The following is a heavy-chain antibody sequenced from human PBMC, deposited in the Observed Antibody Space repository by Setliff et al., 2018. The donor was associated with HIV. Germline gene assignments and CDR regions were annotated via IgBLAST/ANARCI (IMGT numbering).Heavy chain of an antibody. J-gene: IGHJ4*02. Sequence: SETLSLTCTVSGGSISYHYWSGIRQPPGKGLEWIGYIYDTGSTKYNPSLKSRVTMSVDTSKNQFSLKLSSVTAADTAVYYCARAQGLEMATVISFDSWGQGTQVTVSS. CDR2: IYDTGST. D-gene: IGHD5-18*01. V-gene: IGHV4-59*11. CDR3: ARAQGLEMATVISFDS. CDR1: GGSISYHY.